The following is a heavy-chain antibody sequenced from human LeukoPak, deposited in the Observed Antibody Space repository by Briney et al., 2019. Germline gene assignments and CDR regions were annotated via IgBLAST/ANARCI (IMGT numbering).Heavy chain of an antibody. CDR3: ARGPPYYDILTGPPLDAFDI. D-gene: IGHD3-9*01. J-gene: IGHJ3*02. Sequence: GGSLRLSCAASGSTVSSNYMSWVRQAPGKGLEWVSVIYSGGSTYYAGSVKGRFTISRDNSKNTLYLQMNSLRAEDTAVYYCARGPPYYDILTGPPLDAFDIWGQGTMVTVSS. CDR1: GSTVSSNY. V-gene: IGHV3-66*02. CDR2: IYSGGST.